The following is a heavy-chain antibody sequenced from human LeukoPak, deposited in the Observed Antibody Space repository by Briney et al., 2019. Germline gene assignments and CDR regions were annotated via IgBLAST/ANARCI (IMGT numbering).Heavy chain of an antibody. CDR2: IYYSGST. Sequence: SETLSLTCTVSGGSISSGGYYWSWIRQHPGKGLEWIGYIYYSGSTYYDPSLKSRVTISVDTSKNQFSLKLSSVTAADTAVYYCARDGTKLLGYGMDVWGQGTTVTVSS. D-gene: IGHD3-16*01. CDR3: ARDGTKLLGYGMDV. J-gene: IGHJ6*02. V-gene: IGHV4-31*03. CDR1: GGSISSGGYY.